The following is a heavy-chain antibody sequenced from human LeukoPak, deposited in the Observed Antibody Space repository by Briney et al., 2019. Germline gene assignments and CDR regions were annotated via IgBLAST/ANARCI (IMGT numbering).Heavy chain of an antibody. CDR1: GFTFSSYV. Sequence: GGSLRLSCAASGFTFSSYVMHWVRQAPGKGLEWVAFIRYDGSNKYYADSVKGRFTISRDNSKSTLYLQMNNLRAEDTAVYYCAKDPRDHSYGWSWRYFDYWGQGTLVTVSS. CDR3: AKDPRDHSYGWSWRYFDY. V-gene: IGHV3-30*02. D-gene: IGHD5-18*01. CDR2: IRYDGSNK. J-gene: IGHJ4*02.